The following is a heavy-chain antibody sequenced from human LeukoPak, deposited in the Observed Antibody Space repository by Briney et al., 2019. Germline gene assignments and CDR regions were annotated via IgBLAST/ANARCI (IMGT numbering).Heavy chain of an antibody. V-gene: IGHV3-23*01. Sequence: PGGSLRLSCAASGFTFSSYAMSWVRQAPGKGLEWVSAISGSGVSTYYADSVKGRFTISRDNSKNTLYLQMNSLRAEDTAAYYCAKLWFGELSWFDPWGQGTLVTVSS. CDR3: AKLWFGELSWFDP. CDR1: GFTFSSYA. CDR2: ISGSGVST. J-gene: IGHJ5*02. D-gene: IGHD3-10*01.